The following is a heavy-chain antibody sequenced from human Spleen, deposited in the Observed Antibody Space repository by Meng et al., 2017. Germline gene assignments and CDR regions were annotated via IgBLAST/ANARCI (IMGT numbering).Heavy chain of an antibody. CDR3: ARGSQWELLGVAYYYYGMDV. Sequence: GGSLRLSCAASGFTFSSYEMNWVRQAPGKGLEWVSYISSSGSTIYYADSVKGRFTISRDNAKNSLYLQMNSLRAEDTAVYYCARGSQWELLGVAYYYYGMDVWGQGTTVTVSS. CDR2: ISSSGSTI. D-gene: IGHD1-26*01. V-gene: IGHV3-48*03. J-gene: IGHJ6*02. CDR1: GFTFSSYE.